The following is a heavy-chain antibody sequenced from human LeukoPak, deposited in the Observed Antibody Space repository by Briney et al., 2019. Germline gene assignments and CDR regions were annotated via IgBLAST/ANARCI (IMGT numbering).Heavy chain of an antibody. CDR2: ISSSRSYI. CDR3: ARLSSGDAFDI. V-gene: IGHV3-21*01. D-gene: IGHD3-22*01. CDR1: GFTFSSYS. Sequence: GGSLRLSCAASGFTFSSYSMNWVRQAPGKGLEWVSLISSSRSYIYYADSVKGRFTISRHNAKNSLYLQMNSLRAEDTAVYYCARLSSGDAFDIWGQGTMVTVSS. J-gene: IGHJ3*02.